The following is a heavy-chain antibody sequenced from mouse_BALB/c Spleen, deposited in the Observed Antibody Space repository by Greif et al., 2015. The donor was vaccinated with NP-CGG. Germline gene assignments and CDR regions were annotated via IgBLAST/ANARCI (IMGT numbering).Heavy chain of an antibody. CDR3: ARDYRGDY. Sequence: EVKLMESGGGLVQPGGSLRLSCATSGFTFTDYYMSWVRQPPGKALEWLGFIRNTANGYTTEYSASVKGRFTISRDNSQSILYLQMNTLRAEDSATYYCARDYRGDYWGQGTTLTVSS. CDR2: IRNTANGYTT. V-gene: IGHV7-3*02. J-gene: IGHJ2*01. CDR1: GFTFTDYY.